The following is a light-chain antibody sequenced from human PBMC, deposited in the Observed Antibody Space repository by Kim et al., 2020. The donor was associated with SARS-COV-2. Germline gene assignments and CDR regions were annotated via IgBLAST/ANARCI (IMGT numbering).Light chain of an antibody. V-gene: IGKV3-20*01. J-gene: IGKJ1*01. CDR1: RRITSDF. Sequence: EIVLTRSPGTLSLSPGENATLSCRASRRITSDFLAWYQHKPGQAPRLLIFAVVIRATGIPDRFSGSGSVTDFTLTITRLEPEDSAVYYCQHYGDSPGTFGQGTKVDIK. CDR3: QHYGDSPGT. CDR2: AVV.